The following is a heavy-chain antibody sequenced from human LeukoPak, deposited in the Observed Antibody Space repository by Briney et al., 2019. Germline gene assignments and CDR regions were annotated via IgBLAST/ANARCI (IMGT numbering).Heavy chain of an antibody. CDR3: ARTGFEWELPYFDY. J-gene: IGHJ4*02. D-gene: IGHD1-26*01. CDR1: GFTFSSYW. CDR2: IKQDGSEK. V-gene: IGHV3-7*01. Sequence: GGSLRLSCAASGFTFSSYWMSWVRQAPGKGLEWVANIKQDGSEKYYVDSVKGRFTISRDNAKNSLYLQMNSLRAEDTAVYYCARTGFEWELPYFDYWGQGTLVTVSS.